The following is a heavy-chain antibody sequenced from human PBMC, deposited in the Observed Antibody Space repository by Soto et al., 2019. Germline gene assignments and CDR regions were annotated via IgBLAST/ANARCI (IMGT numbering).Heavy chain of an antibody. CDR2: FYYSGST. Sequence: SETLSLTCTVSGGSVSGGSYFWSWVRQPPGKGLEWIGYFYYSGSTKYNPSLKSRVTILEDTSKNQFSLKLSSVTAADTAVYYCARDGRMGTFDYWGHGALVTVSS. V-gene: IGHV4-61*01. CDR3: ARDGRMGTFDY. D-gene: IGHD1-1*01. J-gene: IGHJ4*01. CDR1: GGSVSGGSYF.